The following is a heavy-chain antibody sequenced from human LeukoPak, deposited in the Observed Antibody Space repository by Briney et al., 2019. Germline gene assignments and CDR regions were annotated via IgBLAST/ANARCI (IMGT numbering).Heavy chain of an antibody. D-gene: IGHD3-10*01. Sequence: GSLRLSCAASGFTFSSYSMNWVRQAPGKGLEWVSSISSSSSYIYYAGSVKGRFTISRDNAKNSLYLQMNSLRAEDTAVYYCARGRITMVRGVTDFDYWGQGTLVTVSS. V-gene: IGHV3-21*01. CDR1: GFTFSSYS. CDR3: ARGRITMVRGVTDFDY. J-gene: IGHJ4*02. CDR2: ISSSSSYI.